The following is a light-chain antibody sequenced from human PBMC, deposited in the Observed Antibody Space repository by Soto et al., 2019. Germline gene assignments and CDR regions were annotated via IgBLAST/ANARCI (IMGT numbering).Light chain of an antibody. J-gene: IGKJ4*01. CDR2: WAS. CDR3: QQYYTTLT. Sequence: DIVMTQSPDSLAVSLGERATINCKSSQSVLYSSDNKNYLAWYQQKLGQPPKLLIYWASTRDSGVPDRFSGSGSGADFTLTISSLQAEDVAVYYCQQYYTTLTFGGGTRVEIK. V-gene: IGKV4-1*01. CDR1: QSVLYSSDNKNY.